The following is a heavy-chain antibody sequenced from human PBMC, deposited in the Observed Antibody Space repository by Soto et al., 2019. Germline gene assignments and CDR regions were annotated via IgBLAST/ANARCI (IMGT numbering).Heavy chain of an antibody. CDR1: GYSFTSYW. D-gene: IGHD2-2*02. Sequence: GASQKISCQSSGYSFTSYWIAWVRQLPGKGLEWMGIIFPDDSDTRYSPSFQGQVTISVDKSISTAYLQWSSLKASDTAIYYCARRGKEYTKSFWFDLWGRGTLVTVSS. V-gene: IGHV5-51*01. J-gene: IGHJ2*01. CDR2: IFPDDSDT. CDR3: ARRGKEYTKSFWFDL.